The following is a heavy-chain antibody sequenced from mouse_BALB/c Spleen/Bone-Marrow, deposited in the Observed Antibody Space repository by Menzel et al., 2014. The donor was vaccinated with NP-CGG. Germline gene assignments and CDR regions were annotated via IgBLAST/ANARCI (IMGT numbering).Heavy chain of an antibody. CDR2: INPDSSTI. V-gene: IGHV4-1*02. Sequence: DVMLVESGGGLVHPGGSLKLSCAASGFDFSRYWMGWVRRAPGKGLEWIGEINPDSSTINYTPSLKDKFIISRDNAKNTLYLQMSKVRSEDTALYYCSRLGYYGGFAYWGQGTLVTVSA. CDR3: SRLGYYGGFAY. J-gene: IGHJ3*01. D-gene: IGHD2-3*01. CDR1: GFDFSRYW.